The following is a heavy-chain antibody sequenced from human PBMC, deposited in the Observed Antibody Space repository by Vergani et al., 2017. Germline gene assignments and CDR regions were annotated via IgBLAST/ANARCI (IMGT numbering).Heavy chain of an antibody. Sequence: EVQLLESGGDLVQPGGSLRLSCAASGFSFTLYPVGWFRQAPGKGLEWVSTINTNGDYTRYGDSVKGRFTISRDNAKSTLYLQMNSLRAEDTAIYYCAKGGWNYWFDSWGQGTLVIVS. CDR2: INTNGDYT. J-gene: IGHJ5*01. CDR1: GFSFTLYP. D-gene: IGHD1-1*01. V-gene: IGHV3-23*01. CDR3: AKGGWNYWFDS.